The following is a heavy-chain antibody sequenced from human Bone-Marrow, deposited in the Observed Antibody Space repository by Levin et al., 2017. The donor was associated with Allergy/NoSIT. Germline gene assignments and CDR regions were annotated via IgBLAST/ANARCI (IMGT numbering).Heavy chain of an antibody. D-gene: IGHD1-14*01. Sequence: SETLSLTCTVSGASINNYYWSWIRQSPEKGLEWIGSIFHSGSSNYNPSLQSRVSFLIDTSRTQFSLLLASVSEADTAVYYCARAFTGTHFDYWGQGTLVTVSS. CDR3: ARAFTGTHFDY. CDR2: IFHSGSS. J-gene: IGHJ4*02. V-gene: IGHV4-59*01. CDR1: GASINNYY.